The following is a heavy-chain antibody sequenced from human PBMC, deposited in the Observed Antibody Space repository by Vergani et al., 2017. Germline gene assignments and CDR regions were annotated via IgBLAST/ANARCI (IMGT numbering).Heavy chain of an antibody. CDR1: GYTFTSYG. D-gene: IGHD2-15*01. CDR2: ISAYNGNT. J-gene: IGHJ6*02. V-gene: IGHV1-18*01. Sequence: QVQLVQSGAEVKKPGASVKVSCKASGYTFTSYGISWVRQAPGQGLEWRGWISAYNGNTNYAQKLQGRVTMTTDTSTSTAYMELRSLRSDDTAVYYCARDDADIVVVVAATTYYYYYGMDVWGQGTTVTVSS. CDR3: ARDDADIVVVVAATTYYYYYGMDV.